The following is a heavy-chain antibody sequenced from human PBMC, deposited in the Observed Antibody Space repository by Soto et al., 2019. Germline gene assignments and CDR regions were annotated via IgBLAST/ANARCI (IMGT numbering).Heavy chain of an antibody. D-gene: IGHD3-22*01. V-gene: IGHV4-39*01. J-gene: IGHJ4*02. CDR2: VYYTGRT. CDR1: GGSISSDFYY. Sequence: PSETLSLTCTVSGGSISSDFYYWGWIRQPPGKGLEWIGNVYYTGRTYYNPSLKSRVTISVDTSKNQFSLTLGSVTAADTAVYYCARQVSSSYFDTRYFDYWGQGTLVTVSS. CDR3: ARQVSSSYFDTRYFDY.